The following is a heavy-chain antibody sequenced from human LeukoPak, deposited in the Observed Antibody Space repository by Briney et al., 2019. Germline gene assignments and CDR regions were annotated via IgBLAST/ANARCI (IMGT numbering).Heavy chain of an antibody. D-gene: IGHD5-24*01. CDR1: GGSFNGYY. CDR3: ARVRRDGYNFDY. CDR2: INHSGST. Sequence: SETLSLTCAVYGGSFNGYYWSWIRQPPGKGLEWIGEINHSGSTNYNPSLKSRVTISVDTSKNQFSLKLSSVTAADTAVYYCARVRRDGYNFDYWGQGTLVTVSS. J-gene: IGHJ4*02. V-gene: IGHV4-34*01.